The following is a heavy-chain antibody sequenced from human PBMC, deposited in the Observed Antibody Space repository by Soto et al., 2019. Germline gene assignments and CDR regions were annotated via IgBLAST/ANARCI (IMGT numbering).Heavy chain of an antibody. J-gene: IGHJ4*02. CDR3: ARESNHYQDFFQN. Sequence: ASVKVSCKTSGYPFPSFEVHWIRQAPGQGPEWMGGNSNAGSGNTKYSQKFQDRLTITGDKRATTVYMALSSLTSEDTATYYCARESNHYQDFFQNWGQGTQVTVSS. CDR1: GYPFPSFE. V-gene: IGHV1-3*01. CDR2: NSNAGSGNT. D-gene: IGHD2-2*01.